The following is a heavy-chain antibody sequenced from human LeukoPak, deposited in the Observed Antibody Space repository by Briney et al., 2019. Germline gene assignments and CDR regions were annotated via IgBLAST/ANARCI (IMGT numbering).Heavy chain of an antibody. J-gene: IGHJ4*02. V-gene: IGHV3-7*03. CDR2: INQDGNEK. D-gene: IGHD5-24*01. CDR1: GFTFSTYW. Sequence: PGGSLRLSCAASGFTFSTYWMSWVRQAPGKGLEWVANINQDGNEKYFVDSVEGRFTISRDNANNSLFLQMNSLRAEDTAMYYCATGYRTFDYWGQGTPVTVSS. CDR3: ATGYRTFDY.